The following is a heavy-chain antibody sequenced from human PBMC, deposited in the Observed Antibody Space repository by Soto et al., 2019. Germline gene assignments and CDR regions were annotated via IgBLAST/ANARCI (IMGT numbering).Heavy chain of an antibody. V-gene: IGHV3-30*18. CDR3: AKDRDYDYVWGSHYFDY. J-gene: IGHJ4*02. Sequence: GGSLRLSCAASGFTFSSYGMHWVRQAPGKGLEWVAVISYDGSNKYYADSVKGRFTISRDNSKNTLYLQMNSLRAEDTAVYYCAKDRDYDYVWGSHYFDYWGQGTLVTVSS. D-gene: IGHD3-16*01. CDR2: ISYDGSNK. CDR1: GFTFSSYG.